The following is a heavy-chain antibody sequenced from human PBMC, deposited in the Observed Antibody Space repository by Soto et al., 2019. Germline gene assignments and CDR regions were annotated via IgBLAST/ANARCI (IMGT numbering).Heavy chain of an antibody. Sequence: PSENLSLTCAVYGGSFSGYYWSWIRQPPGKGLEWIGEINHSGSTNYNPSLKSRVTISVDTSKNQFSLKLSSVTAADTAVYYCVRAGIYRYGLLGYWGQGTLVSVS. CDR1: GGSFSGYY. V-gene: IGHV4-34*01. CDR3: VRAGIYRYGLLGY. D-gene: IGHD5-18*01. CDR2: INHSGST. J-gene: IGHJ4*02.